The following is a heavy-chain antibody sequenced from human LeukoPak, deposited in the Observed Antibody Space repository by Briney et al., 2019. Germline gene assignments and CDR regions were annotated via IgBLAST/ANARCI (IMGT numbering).Heavy chain of an antibody. D-gene: IGHD2-21*02. CDR1: GFTFSSYE. J-gene: IGHJ4*02. Sequence: GGSLRLSCAASGFTFSSYEMNWVRQAPGKGPEWVSYISSSGSTIYYADSVKGRFTISRDNAKNSLYLQMNSLRAEDTAVYYCASSPADSVPYWGQGTLVTVSS. CDR2: ISSSGSTI. V-gene: IGHV3-48*03. CDR3: ASSPADSVPY.